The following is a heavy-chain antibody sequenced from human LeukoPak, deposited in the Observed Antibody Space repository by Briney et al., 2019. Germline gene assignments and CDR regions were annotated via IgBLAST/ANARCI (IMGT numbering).Heavy chain of an antibody. CDR3: AFGDRGWFDP. Sequence: AASVKVSCKASGYTFTGYYMHWVRQAPGQGLEWMGWINPNSGGTNYAQKFQGRVTMTTDTSTSTAYMELRSLRSDDTAVYYCAFGDRGWFDPWGQGTLVTVSS. V-gene: IGHV1-2*02. CDR2: INPNSGGT. CDR1: GYTFTGYY. J-gene: IGHJ5*02. D-gene: IGHD3-10*01.